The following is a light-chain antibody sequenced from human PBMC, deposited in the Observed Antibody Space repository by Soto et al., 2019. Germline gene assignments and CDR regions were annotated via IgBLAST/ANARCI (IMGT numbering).Light chain of an antibody. J-gene: IGKJ1*01. V-gene: IGKV4-1*01. CDR1: QSVLYSSINKNY. Sequence: DIVMTQFPDSLAVSLGERVTINCKPSQSVLYSSINKNYLAWYQQKPGQPPKLLIYWASTRESGVPDRFSGSGSGTDFTLTIISLQAEDVAVYYCQQYYSTPWTFGQGTKVEIK. CDR3: QQYYSTPWT. CDR2: WAS.